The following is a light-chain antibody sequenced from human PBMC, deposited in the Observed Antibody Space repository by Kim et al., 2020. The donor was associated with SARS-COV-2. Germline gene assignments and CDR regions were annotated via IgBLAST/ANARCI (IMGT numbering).Light chain of an antibody. CDR2: DND. CDR1: RSNIWNHY. J-gene: IGLJ2*01. V-gene: IGLV1-51*01. CDR3: GTWDSSLSGVV. Sequence: GQRVTNSCSGGRSNIWNHYVSWYQQLTGTAPKLLIYDNDKRPSGIPDRFSGSKSGTSATLGITGLQTGDEADYYCGTWDSSLSGVVFGGGTQLTVL.